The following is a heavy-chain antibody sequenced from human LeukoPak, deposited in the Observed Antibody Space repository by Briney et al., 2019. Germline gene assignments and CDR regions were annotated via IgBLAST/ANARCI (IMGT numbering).Heavy chain of an antibody. Sequence: WGSLTLSCAASGFTSSGSAIHWVRQASGKGLEWVGRIRSKANSYATAHAASVEGRFTISRDDSKNTAYLQMNSLKTEDTAVYYCTRQGVYSYGYPFDYWGQGTPVTVSS. CDR3: TRQGVYSYGYPFDY. CDR1: GFTSSGSA. V-gene: IGHV3-73*01. J-gene: IGHJ4*02. D-gene: IGHD5-18*01. CDR2: IRSKANSYAT.